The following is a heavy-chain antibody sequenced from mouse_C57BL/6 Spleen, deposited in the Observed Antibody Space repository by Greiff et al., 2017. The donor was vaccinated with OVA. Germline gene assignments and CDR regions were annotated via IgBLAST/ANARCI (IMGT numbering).Heavy chain of an antibody. Sequence: QVQLKESGPELVKPGASVKISCKASGYAFSSSWMNWVKQRPGKGLEWIGRIYPGDGDTNYNGKFKGKATLTADKSSSTAYMQLSSLTSEDSAVYFCAAGYFDYWGQGTTLTVSS. V-gene: IGHV1-82*01. D-gene: IGHD3-3*01. J-gene: IGHJ2*01. CDR3: AAGYFDY. CDR1: GYAFSSSW. CDR2: IYPGDGDT.